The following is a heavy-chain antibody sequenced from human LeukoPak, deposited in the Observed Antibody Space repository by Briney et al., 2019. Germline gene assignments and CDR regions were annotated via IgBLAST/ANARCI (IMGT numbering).Heavy chain of an antibody. D-gene: IGHD5-24*01. CDR2: IIPIFGTA. V-gene: IGHV1-69*06. CDR3: ARDRREMATYNWFDP. CDR1: GGTFSSYA. Sequence: GASVKLSCQASGGTFSSYAISWVRQAPGQGLEWMGGIIPIFGTANYAQKFQGRVTITADKSTSTAYMELSSLRSEDTAVYYCARDRREMATYNWFDPWGQGTLVTVSS. J-gene: IGHJ5*02.